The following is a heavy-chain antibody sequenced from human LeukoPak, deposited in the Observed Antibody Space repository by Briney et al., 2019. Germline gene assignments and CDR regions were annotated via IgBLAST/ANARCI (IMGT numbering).Heavy chain of an antibody. V-gene: IGHV4-39*07. CDR2: INHSGST. Sequence: SETLSLTCNVSGASISSANYYWGWVRQPPGKGLDWIGDINHSGSTNYNPSLKSRVTISVDRSKNRFSLKLSSVTAADTAVYYCARGGYYYDSSGYREYFQHWGQGTLVTVSS. CDR3: ARGGYYYDSSGYREYFQH. D-gene: IGHD3-22*01. CDR1: GASISSANYY. J-gene: IGHJ1*01.